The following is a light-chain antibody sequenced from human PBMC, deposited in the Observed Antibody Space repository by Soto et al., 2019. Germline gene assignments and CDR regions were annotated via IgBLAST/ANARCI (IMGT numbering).Light chain of an antibody. CDR2: EVT. CDR1: SSDVGGYGY. J-gene: IGLJ3*02. V-gene: IGLV2-14*01. CDR3: SSYTSSSTLV. Sequence: QSALTQPASVSGSPGESITISCTGSSSDVGGYGYVSWYQQHPGKAPKLMIYEVTSRPSGVSDRFSGSKSGSTASLTISGLQAEDEADYYCSSYTSSSTLVFGGGTKVTVL.